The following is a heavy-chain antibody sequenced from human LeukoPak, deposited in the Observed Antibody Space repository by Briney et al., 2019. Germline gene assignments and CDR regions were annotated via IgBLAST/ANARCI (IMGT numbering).Heavy chain of an antibody. J-gene: IGHJ6*02. CDR3: ARAGPAYYGMDV. Sequence: SETLSLTCTVSGGSINSSSYYWGWIRQPPGKGLEWIATIYYSGRTYYNPSLKSRVTISVDSSKNQFSLKLSSVTAADTAVYFCARAGPAYYGMDVWGQGTTVTVSS. V-gene: IGHV4-39*07. CDR1: GGSINSSSYY. CDR2: IYYSGRT. D-gene: IGHD6-25*01.